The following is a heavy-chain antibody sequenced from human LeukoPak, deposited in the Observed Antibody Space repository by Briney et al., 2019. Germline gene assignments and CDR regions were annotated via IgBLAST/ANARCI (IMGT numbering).Heavy chain of an antibody. Sequence: SETLSLTCTVSGGSISSSSYYWGWIRQPPGKGLEWIGSIYYSGSTYYNPSLKSRVTISVDMSKNQFSLKLSSVTAADTAVYYCARESSSGLEVFDYWGQGTLVTVSS. D-gene: IGHD6-19*01. V-gene: IGHV4-39*07. J-gene: IGHJ4*02. CDR2: IYYSGST. CDR3: ARESSSGLEVFDY. CDR1: GGSISSSSYY.